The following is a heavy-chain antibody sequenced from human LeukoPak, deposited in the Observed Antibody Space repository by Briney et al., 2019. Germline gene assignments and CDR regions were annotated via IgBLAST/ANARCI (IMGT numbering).Heavy chain of an antibody. CDR3: AREPPYGSGSYYSPNY. J-gene: IGHJ4*02. D-gene: IGHD3-10*01. V-gene: IGHV1-18*01. CDR2: ISAYNGNT. Sequence: GASVKVSCKASGYTFTSYGISWVRQAPGQGLEWMGWISAYNGNTNYAQKLQGRVTMTTDTSTSTAYMERRSLRSDDTAVYYCAREPPYGSGSYYSPNYWGQGTLVTVSP. CDR1: GYTFTSYG.